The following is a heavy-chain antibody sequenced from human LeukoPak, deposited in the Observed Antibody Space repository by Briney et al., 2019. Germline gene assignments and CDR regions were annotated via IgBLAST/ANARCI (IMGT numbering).Heavy chain of an antibody. CDR1: GGSINSYH. CDR2: IYYSGST. J-gene: IGHJ6*02. CDR3: ARGYFSGGYYPYYYYYYGMDV. D-gene: IGHD3-3*01. Sequence: SETLSLTCNVSGGSINSYHWSWIRQPPGKGLEWIGYIYYSGSTNYNPSLKSRVTISVDTSKNQFSLKLSSVTAADTAVYYCARGYFSGGYYPYYYYYYGMDVWGQGTTVTVSS. V-gene: IGHV4-59*01.